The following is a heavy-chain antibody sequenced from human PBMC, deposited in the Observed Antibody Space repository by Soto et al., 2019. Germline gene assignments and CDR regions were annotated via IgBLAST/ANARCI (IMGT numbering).Heavy chain of an antibody. CDR2: IYYSGST. J-gene: IGHJ4*02. CDR1: GGSISSGGYY. CDR3: ARVRGYSLNFDY. D-gene: IGHD5-18*01. Sequence: SETLSLTCTVSGGSISSGGYYWSWIRQHPGNGLEWIGYIYYSGSTYYNPPLKSRVTISVDTSKNQFSLKLSSVTAADTAVYYCARVRGYSLNFDYWGQGTLVTVSS. V-gene: IGHV4-31*03.